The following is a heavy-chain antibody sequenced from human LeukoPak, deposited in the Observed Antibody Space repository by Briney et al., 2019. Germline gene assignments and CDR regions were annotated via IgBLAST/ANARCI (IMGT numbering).Heavy chain of an antibody. CDR1: GFTFSSYW. CDR2: IKEDGSEK. Sequence: GGSLRLSCAASGFTFSSYWMSWVRQAPGKGLEWVANIKEDGSEKYYVDSVKGRFTISRDNARNSLYLQMNSLRAEDTAVDYCARDADLYDSSGYYEYWGQGTLVTVSS. J-gene: IGHJ4*02. V-gene: IGHV3-7*01. CDR3: ARDADLYDSSGYYEY. D-gene: IGHD3-22*01.